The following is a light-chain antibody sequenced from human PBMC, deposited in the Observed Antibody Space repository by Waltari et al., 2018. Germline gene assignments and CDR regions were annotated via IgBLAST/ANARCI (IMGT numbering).Light chain of an antibody. J-gene: IGKJ1*01. Sequence: VSITCLASQSINRWLDWYQQKPGKAPNRLIYRASTVESGVPARFGAREAGAEFTLTMSSLQPDDFATYYCQQYSDDWTFGQGTKVEIK. CDR3: QQYSDDWT. CDR2: RAS. CDR1: QSINRW. V-gene: IGKV1-5*03.